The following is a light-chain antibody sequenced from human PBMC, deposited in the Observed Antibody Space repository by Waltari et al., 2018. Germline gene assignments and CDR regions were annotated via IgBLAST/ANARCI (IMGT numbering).Light chain of an antibody. CDR2: EAS. CDR1: QSVSSY. Sequence: CRTLQSVSSYLDWDQKRPWQAPRVLIYEASIRATGIPARFTGSGSETDFTLTISSLEPEDVAVYYCQQRSKWPLTFGGGTKVEIK. CDR3: QQRSKWPLT. J-gene: IGKJ4*01. V-gene: IGKV3-11*01.